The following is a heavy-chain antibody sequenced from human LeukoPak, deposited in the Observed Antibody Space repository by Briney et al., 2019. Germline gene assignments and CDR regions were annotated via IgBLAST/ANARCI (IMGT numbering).Heavy chain of an antibody. CDR1: GGSFSGYY. CDR3: ARGTGWYDY. D-gene: IGHD6-19*01. Sequence: PSETLSLTCAVYGGSFSGYYWSWIRQPPGKGLEWIGEINHSGSTNYNPSLKSRVTISVDTSKNQFSLKLSSVTAADTAVYYCARGTGWYDYWGQGTLVTASS. CDR2: INHSGST. J-gene: IGHJ4*02. V-gene: IGHV4-34*01.